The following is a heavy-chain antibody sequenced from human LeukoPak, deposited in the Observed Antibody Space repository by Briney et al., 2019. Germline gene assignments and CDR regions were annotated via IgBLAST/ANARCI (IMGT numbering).Heavy chain of an antibody. CDR2: MNPSTGDT. CDR3: TRGSLSGSSGDY. V-gene: IGHV1-8*01. CDR1: GYTFTGYD. Sequence: GASVRVSCKASGYTFTGYDINWVRQAIGQGLEWMGWMNPSTGDTGYAQKFQGRVTMTRNTSVDTAFMELSGLGSEDTAVYYCTRGSLSGSSGDYWGQGTLVTVSS. J-gene: IGHJ4*02. D-gene: IGHD1-26*01.